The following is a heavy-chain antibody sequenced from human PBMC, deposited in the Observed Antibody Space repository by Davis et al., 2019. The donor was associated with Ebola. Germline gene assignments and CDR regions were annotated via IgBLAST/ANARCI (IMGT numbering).Heavy chain of an antibody. CDR3: AKDRGGGIAAAGSR. J-gene: IGHJ4*02. Sequence: GESLKISCAASGFTFSSYAMSWVRQAPGKGLEWVSAISGSGGSTYYADSVKGRFTISRDNSKNTLYLQMNSLRAEDTAVYYCAKDRGGGIAAAGSRWGQGTLVTVSS. D-gene: IGHD6-13*01. CDR2: ISGSGGST. CDR1: GFTFSSYA. V-gene: IGHV3-23*01.